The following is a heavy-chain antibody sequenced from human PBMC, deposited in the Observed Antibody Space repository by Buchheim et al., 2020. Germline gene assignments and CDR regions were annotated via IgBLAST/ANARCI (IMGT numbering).Heavy chain of an antibody. V-gene: IGHV3-33*01. CDR3: ARVMDRAAYGMDV. J-gene: IGHJ6*02. Sequence: QVQLVESGGGVVQPGRSLGLCCTASGFTLSSFAMSWVRQAPGKGLEWVAIIWYDGSNKYYTESVKGRFTVSRDNSKNTLSLQMSSLRADDTAVYYCARVMDRAAYGMDVWGQGTT. CDR1: GFTLSSFA. CDR2: IWYDGSNK. D-gene: IGHD5-18*01.